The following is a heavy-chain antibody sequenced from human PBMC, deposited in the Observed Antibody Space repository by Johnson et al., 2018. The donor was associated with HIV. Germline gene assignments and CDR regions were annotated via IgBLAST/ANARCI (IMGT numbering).Heavy chain of an antibody. Sequence: QVQLVESGGGVVQPGRSLRLSCAASGFTFSSYGMHWVRQAPGKGLEWVAVISYDGSNKYYADSVKARFTSSRDNARNTLYLQMNSLGVEDTAVYYCARRIVVAARGYWAADIWGHGTLVTVSS. CDR3: ARRIVVAARGYWAADI. V-gene: IGHV3-30*03. D-gene: IGHD2-15*01. CDR2: ISYDGSNK. CDR1: GFTFSSYG. J-gene: IGHJ3*02.